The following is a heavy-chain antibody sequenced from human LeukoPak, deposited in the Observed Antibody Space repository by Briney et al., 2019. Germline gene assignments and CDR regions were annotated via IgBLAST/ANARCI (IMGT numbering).Heavy chain of an antibody. V-gene: IGHV1-18*01. CDR3: ARDQSSSWYNVFDY. J-gene: IGHJ4*02. D-gene: IGHD6-13*01. Sequence: ASVKVSCKASGYTFTSYGISWVRQAPGQGLEWMGWISAYNGNTNYAQKLQGRVTMTTDTSTSTAYMELRSLRSDDTAVYYCARDQSSSWYNVFDYWGQGTLVTVSS. CDR1: GYTFTSYG. CDR2: ISAYNGNT.